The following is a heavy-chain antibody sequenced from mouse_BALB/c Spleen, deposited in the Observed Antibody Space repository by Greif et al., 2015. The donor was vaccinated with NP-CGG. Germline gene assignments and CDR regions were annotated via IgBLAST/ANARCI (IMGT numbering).Heavy chain of an antibody. D-gene: IGHD1-1*01. CDR3: ARHHYYGSSYAMDY. Sequence: VHLVESGPDLVAPSQSLSITCTVSGFSLTSYGVHWVRQPPGKGLEWLVVIWGDGSTTYNSALKSRLSISKDNSKSQVFLKMNSLQTDDTAMYYCARHHYYGSSYAMDYWGQGTSVTVSS. CDR2: IWGDGST. CDR1: GFSLTSYG. V-gene: IGHV2-6-2*01. J-gene: IGHJ4*01.